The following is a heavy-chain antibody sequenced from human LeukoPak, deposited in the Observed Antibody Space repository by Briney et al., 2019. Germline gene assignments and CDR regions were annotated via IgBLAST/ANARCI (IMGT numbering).Heavy chain of an antibody. Sequence: SETLSLTRTVSGGSISSYYWSWIRQPAGKGLEWIGRIYTSGSTNFNPSLKSRVSISLDTSQNQFSLKVSTVTAADTAVYYCAREGAARNFDYWGQGILVTVSS. CDR3: AREGAARNFDY. CDR2: IYTSGST. J-gene: IGHJ4*02. CDR1: GGSISSYY. D-gene: IGHD6-6*01. V-gene: IGHV4-4*07.